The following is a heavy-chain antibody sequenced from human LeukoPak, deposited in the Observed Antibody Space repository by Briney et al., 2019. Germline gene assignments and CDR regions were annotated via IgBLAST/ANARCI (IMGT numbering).Heavy chain of an antibody. CDR1: GYTFTGYY. J-gene: IGHJ4*02. V-gene: IGHV1-2*04. Sequence: GASVKVSCKASGYTFTGYYMHWVRQAPGQGLEWMGWINPNSGGTNYAQKFQGWVTMTRDTSISTAYMELSRLRSDGTAVYYCARGPIAAAGVIDYWGQGTLVTVSS. CDR2: INPNSGGT. CDR3: ARGPIAAAGVIDY. D-gene: IGHD6-13*01.